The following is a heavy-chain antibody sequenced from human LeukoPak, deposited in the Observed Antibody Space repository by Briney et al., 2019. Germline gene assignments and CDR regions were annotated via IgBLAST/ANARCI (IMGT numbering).Heavy chain of an antibody. D-gene: IGHD2-15*01. CDR3: ARGGCSGGSCYSFGSFVVGDWFDP. Sequence: ASVKVPCKASGYTFTGYYMHWVRQAPGQGLEWMGWINPNSGGTNYAQKFQGWVTMTRDTSISTAYMELSRLRSDDTAVYYCARGGCSGGSCYSFGSFVVGDWFDPWGQGTLVTVSS. J-gene: IGHJ5*02. CDR2: INPNSGGT. CDR1: GYTFTGYY. V-gene: IGHV1-2*04.